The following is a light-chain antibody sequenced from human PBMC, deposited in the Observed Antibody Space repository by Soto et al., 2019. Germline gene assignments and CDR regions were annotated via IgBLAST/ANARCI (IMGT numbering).Light chain of an antibody. J-gene: IGLJ1*01. CDR1: SSDVGGYNY. CDR3: CSYAGNNIFV. Sequence: QSALTQPASVSGSPGQSITISCTGTSSDVGGYNYVSWYQQYPGKAPKVMIYEVTNRPSGVSNRFSGSKSGNTASLTISGLQAEDEADYYCCSYAGNNIFVFGTGTKLTVL. V-gene: IGLV2-14*01. CDR2: EVT.